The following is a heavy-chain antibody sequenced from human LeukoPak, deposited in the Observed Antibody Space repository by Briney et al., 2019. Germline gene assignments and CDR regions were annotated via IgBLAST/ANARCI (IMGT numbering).Heavy chain of an antibody. Sequence: GGSLRLSCAAPGFTFRSYEMNWVRQAPGKGLEWVSFISSSGSAMYYAESVKGRFTISRDNAKKSLYLQMNSLRAEDTALYYCVRDGRYCSGGRCFPIWGQGTLVTVST. D-gene: IGHD2-15*01. CDR1: GFTFRSYE. CDR2: ISSSGSAM. J-gene: IGHJ4*02. V-gene: IGHV3-48*03. CDR3: VRDGRYCSGGRCFPI.